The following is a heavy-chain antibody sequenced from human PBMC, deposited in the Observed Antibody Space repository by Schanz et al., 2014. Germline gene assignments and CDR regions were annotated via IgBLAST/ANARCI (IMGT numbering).Heavy chain of an antibody. V-gene: IGHV1-18*01. CDR1: GYTFNNHG. J-gene: IGHJ6*02. CDR2: ISVYHGHT. CDR3: VRDAGWAFGDYHGMDV. D-gene: IGHD3-10*01. Sequence: QVQLVQSGGEVKKPGASATVSCKASGYTFNNHGIGWVRQAPGQGLEWMGWISVYHGHTNYAEKVHGRVTMTTDTSTSTAYMKLRSLISDDTAVYYGVRDAGWAFGDYHGMDVWGQGTSVTVSS.